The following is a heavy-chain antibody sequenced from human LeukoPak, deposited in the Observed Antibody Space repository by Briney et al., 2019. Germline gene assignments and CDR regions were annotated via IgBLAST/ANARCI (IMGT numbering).Heavy chain of an antibody. CDR1: GGSFSGSY. Sequence: SEALSLTCAVSGGSFSGSYWSWIRQPPGKGLEWIGEINHSGSTNYNPSLKSRVTISVDTSKNQFSLKLSSVTAADTAVYYCARDHVVTAILDYWGQGTLVTVSS. J-gene: IGHJ4*02. CDR2: INHSGST. D-gene: IGHD2-21*02. CDR3: ARDHVVTAILDY. V-gene: IGHV4-34*01.